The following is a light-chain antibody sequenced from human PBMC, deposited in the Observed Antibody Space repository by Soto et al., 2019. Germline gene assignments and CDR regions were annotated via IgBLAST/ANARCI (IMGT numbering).Light chain of an antibody. CDR3: CSYSSRTPYV. CDR1: ASDVGGYNY. V-gene: IGLV2-14*01. Sequence: QSSLTQPASVSGSPGQSITISCTGTASDVGGYNYVSWYQQHPGKAPKLMIHAVSNRPSGISSRFSGSKSGNTASLTISGLQSEDEADYSGCSYSSRTPYVLGKGTKVTVL. J-gene: IGLJ1*01. CDR2: AVS.